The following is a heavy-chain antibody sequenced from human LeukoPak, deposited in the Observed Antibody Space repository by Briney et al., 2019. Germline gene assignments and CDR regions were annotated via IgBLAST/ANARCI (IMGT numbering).Heavy chain of an antibody. V-gene: IGHV3-7*01. Sequence: GGSLRLSCAASGFTFSSYWMSWVRQAPGKGLEWVANIKQDGSEKYYVDSVKGRFTISRDNAKNTLYLQMNSLRAEDTAVYYCAKDYDFWSGYYYGPLDYWGQGTLVTVSS. CDR1: GFTFSSYW. CDR2: IKQDGSEK. D-gene: IGHD3-3*01. J-gene: IGHJ4*02. CDR3: AKDYDFWSGYYYGPLDY.